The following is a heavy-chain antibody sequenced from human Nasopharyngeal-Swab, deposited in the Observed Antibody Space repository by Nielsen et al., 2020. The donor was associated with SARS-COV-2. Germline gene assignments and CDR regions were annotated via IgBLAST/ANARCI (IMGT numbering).Heavy chain of an antibody. V-gene: IGHV3-21*01. J-gene: IGHJ6*02. Sequence: GESLKISCAASGFTFSSYSMNWVRQAPGKGPEWVSPISSSSSYIYYADSVKGRFTISRDNAKNSLYLQMNSLRAEDTAVYYCARGQYCSSTSCYARGYYYYYGMDVWGQGTTVTVSS. CDR2: ISSSSSYI. D-gene: IGHD2-2*01. CDR1: GFTFSSYS. CDR3: ARGQYCSSTSCYARGYYYYYGMDV.